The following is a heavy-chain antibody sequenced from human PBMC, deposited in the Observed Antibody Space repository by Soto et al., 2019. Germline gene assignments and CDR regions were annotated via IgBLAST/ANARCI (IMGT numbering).Heavy chain of an antibody. J-gene: IGHJ3*02. CDR3: ARDHGYCSTTTCYKASDI. Sequence: QVQLVQSGAEVKKPGSSLMVSCKASGGTFSSYTISWVRQAPGQGLEWMGRIIPIFGIANYAQKFQGRVTITADKSTSAAYMELSSPRSEDTAVYYCARDHGYCSTTTCYKASDIWGQGTMVTVSS. CDR1: GGTFSSYT. V-gene: IGHV1-69*08. D-gene: IGHD2-2*01. CDR2: IIPIFGIA.